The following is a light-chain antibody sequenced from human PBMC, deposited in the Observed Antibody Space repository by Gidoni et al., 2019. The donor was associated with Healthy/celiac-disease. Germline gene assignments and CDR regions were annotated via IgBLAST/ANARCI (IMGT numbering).Light chain of an antibody. CDR2: DVS. Sequence: QSALTQPRSVSGSPGPSVTISCTGTSSDVGGYNYVSWYQQHPGKAPKLMIYDVSKRPSGVPDRFSGSKSGNTASLTISGLQAEDEADYYGCSYAGSLVVFGGGTKLTVL. J-gene: IGLJ2*01. CDR3: CSYAGSLVV. CDR1: SSDVGGYNY. V-gene: IGLV2-11*01.